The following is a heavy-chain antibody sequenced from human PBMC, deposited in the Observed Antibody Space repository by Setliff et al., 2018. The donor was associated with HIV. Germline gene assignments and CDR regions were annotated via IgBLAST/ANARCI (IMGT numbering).Heavy chain of an antibody. Sequence: GGSLRLSCAASGFTLNDYHMNWVRQAPGKGLEWVAKIKQDGSEEYYVDSVKGRFTISRDNAKNSVYLQMDSLRPEDTAFYYCAKDGPHDRSGRYYSALDSWGQGTLVTAPQ. CDR1: GFTLNDYH. J-gene: IGHJ4*02. CDR3: AKDGPHDRSGRYYSALDS. CDR2: IKQDGSEE. V-gene: IGHV3-7*03. D-gene: IGHD3-22*01.